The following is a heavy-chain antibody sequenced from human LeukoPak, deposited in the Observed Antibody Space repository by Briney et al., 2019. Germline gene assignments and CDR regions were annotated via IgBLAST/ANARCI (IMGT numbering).Heavy chain of an antibody. CDR2: IYYSGST. CDR1: GGSISSSSYY. D-gene: IGHD5-12*01. Sequence: PSETLSLTCTVSGGSISSSSYYWSWIRQPPGKGLEWIGYIYYSGSTNYNPSLKSRVTISVDTSKNQFSLKLSSVTAADTAVYYCASPVGYSGYDSEDDAFDIWGQGTMVTVSS. J-gene: IGHJ3*02. CDR3: ASPVGYSGYDSEDDAFDI. V-gene: IGHV4-61*01.